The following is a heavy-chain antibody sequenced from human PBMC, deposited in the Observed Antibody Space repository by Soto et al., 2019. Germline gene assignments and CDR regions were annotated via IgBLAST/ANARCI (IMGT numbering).Heavy chain of an antibody. CDR1: GFTFSRYA. J-gene: IGHJ4*02. V-gene: IGHV3-30-3*01. CDR3: ARAPRGYSGYDFPPFFY. CDR2: ISYDGSNK. D-gene: IGHD5-12*01. Sequence: QVQLVESGGGVVQPGRSLRLSCAASGFTFSRYAMHWVRQAPGKGLEWVAVISYDGSNKYYADSVKGRFTISRDNSKNALYLQMNSLRAEDTAVYYCARAPRGYSGYDFPPFFYWGQGTLVTVSS.